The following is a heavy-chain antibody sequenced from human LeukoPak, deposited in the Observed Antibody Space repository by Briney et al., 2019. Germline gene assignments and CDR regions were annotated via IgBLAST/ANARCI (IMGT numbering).Heavy chain of an antibody. D-gene: IGHD6-13*01. CDR1: GGSFSTYY. J-gene: IGHJ4*02. V-gene: IGHV4-59*01. CDR2: VYYTGTT. Sequence: PETLSLTCTVSGGSFSTYYWSWIRLPPGKGLEWIGYVYYTGTTNYNPSLKSRVTISEDTSKTQFSLKLSSVTAAGTAVYYCARAGANGIEAAGSLRYWGQGTLVTVSS. CDR3: ARAGANGIEAAGSLRY.